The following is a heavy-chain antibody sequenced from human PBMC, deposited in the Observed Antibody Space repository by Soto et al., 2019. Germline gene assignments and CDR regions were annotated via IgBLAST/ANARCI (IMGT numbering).Heavy chain of an antibody. Sequence: PGGSLRLSCAASGFTFSDYYMSWIRQAPGRGLEWVSYISSSGSTIYYADSVKGRFTISRDNAKNSLYLQMNSLRAEDTAVYYCARDRSSGHRFDPWGQGTLVTVSS. D-gene: IGHD3-22*01. CDR1: GFTFSDYY. J-gene: IGHJ5*02. CDR3: ARDRSSGHRFDP. V-gene: IGHV3-11*01. CDR2: ISSSGSTI.